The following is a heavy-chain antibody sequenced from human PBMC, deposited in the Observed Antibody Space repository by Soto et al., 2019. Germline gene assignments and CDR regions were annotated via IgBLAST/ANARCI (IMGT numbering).Heavy chain of an antibody. CDR3: ARGYRSLDY. D-gene: IGHD4-4*01. CDR1: GRSNSNYY. V-gene: IGHV4-59*07. J-gene: IGHJ4*02. Sequence: SDPLPLTYTLSGRSNSNYYLSWIRQPPGKGLEWIGYIYYTGSTNYNPSLKSRVTISVDTSKNQFSLKLSSVTAADTAVYYCARGYRSLDYWGQGTLVTVS. CDR2: IYYTGST.